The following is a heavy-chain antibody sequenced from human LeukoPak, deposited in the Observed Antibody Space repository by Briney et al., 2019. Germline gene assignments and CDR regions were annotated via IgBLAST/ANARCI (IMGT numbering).Heavy chain of an antibody. CDR1: GFKVRGVW. J-gene: IGHJ4*02. Sequence: GSLRLSCGASGFKVRGVWMCWVRQAPGRGLEWLGRIKSKSDGGTTDYVAPVKGRFTISRDDSKNTVSLQMNSLKTEDTAVYYCTTDPRHWGQGTLVTVSS. CDR3: TTDPRH. V-gene: IGHV3-15*01. CDR2: IKSKSDGGTT.